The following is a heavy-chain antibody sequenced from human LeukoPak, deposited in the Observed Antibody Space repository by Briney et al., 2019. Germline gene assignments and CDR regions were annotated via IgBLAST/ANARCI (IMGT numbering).Heavy chain of an antibody. CDR1: GGTFSGYA. Sequence: SVKVSCTASGGTFSGYAISWVRQAPGQGLEWMGGIIPIFGTANYAQKFQGRVTITADESTSTAYMELSSLRSEDTAVYYCARSPGELHNWFDPWGQGTLVTVSS. CDR3: ARSPGELHNWFDP. J-gene: IGHJ5*02. CDR2: IIPIFGTA. D-gene: IGHD1-26*01. V-gene: IGHV1-69*13.